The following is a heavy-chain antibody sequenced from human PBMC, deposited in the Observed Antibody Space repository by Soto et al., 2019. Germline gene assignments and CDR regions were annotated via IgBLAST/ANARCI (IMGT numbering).Heavy chain of an antibody. CDR2: ISSSSYI. D-gene: IGHD3-9*01. Sequence: GGSLRLSCAASGFTFSSYSMNWVRQAPGKGLEWVSSISSSSYIYYADSVKGRFTISRDNAKNSLYLQMNSLRAEDTAVYYCAREGDSTTIYYYYGMDVWGQGTTVTVSS. CDR3: AREGDSTTIYYYYGMDV. V-gene: IGHV3-21*01. J-gene: IGHJ6*02. CDR1: GFTFSSYS.